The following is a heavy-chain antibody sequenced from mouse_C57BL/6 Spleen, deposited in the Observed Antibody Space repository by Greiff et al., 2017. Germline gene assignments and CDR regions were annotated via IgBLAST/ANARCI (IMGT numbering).Heavy chain of an antibody. V-gene: IGHV1-59*01. CDR2: IDPSDSYT. J-gene: IGHJ3*01. Sequence: QVQLQQPGAELVRPGTSVKLSCKASGYTFTSYWMHWVKQRPGQGLEWIGVIDPSDSYTNYNQKFKGKATLTVDTSSSTAYMQLSSLTSEDSAVFYCASGTAQARGAYRGEETLVTVAA. CDR1: GYTFTSYW. CDR3: ASGTAQARGAY. D-gene: IGHD3-2*02.